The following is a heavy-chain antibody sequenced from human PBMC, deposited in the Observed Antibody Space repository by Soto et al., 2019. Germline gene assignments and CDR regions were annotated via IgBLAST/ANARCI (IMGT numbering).Heavy chain of an antibody. J-gene: IGHJ5*02. V-gene: IGHV1-3*01. CDR2: MNPNIGNI. CDR1: GYTFVDYA. CDR3: AREGLVAENWFAP. D-gene: IGHD5-12*01. Sequence: QVRLVQSATEVKRPGASVKVYCRASGYTFVDYALHWVRQAPGQELEWVGWMNPNIGNIKPSHKFEDRGSITRDTATTTAYMELRGLRSEDTAVYFCAREGLVAENWFAPCGQGTLVTVST.